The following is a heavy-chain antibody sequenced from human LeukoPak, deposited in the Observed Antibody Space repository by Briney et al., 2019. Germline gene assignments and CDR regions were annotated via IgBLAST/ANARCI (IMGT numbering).Heavy chain of an antibody. D-gene: IGHD3-9*01. Sequence: GESLKISCKGSGYSFTSYWIGWVRQMPGKGLEWMGIIYPGDSDTRYRPSFQGQVTISADKSISTAYLQWSSLKASDIFIFKRKTAYDILTGYYLWGQGTLVTVSS. CDR1: GYSFTSYW. CDR3: KTAYDILTGYYL. J-gene: IGHJ4*02. V-gene: IGHV5-51*01. CDR2: IYPGDSDT.